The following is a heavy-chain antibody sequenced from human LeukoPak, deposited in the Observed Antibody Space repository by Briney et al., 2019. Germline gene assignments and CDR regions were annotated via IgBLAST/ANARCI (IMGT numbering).Heavy chain of an antibody. V-gene: IGHV3-9*01. CDR2: ISWNSASI. CDR3: AKDMWIQLWDDAFDI. J-gene: IGHJ3*02. Sequence: GGSLRLSCVASGFTVDDYAMHWVRQAPGEGLEWVSGISWNSASITYADSVKGRFTISRDNAKNSLYLQMNSLRAEDTALYYCAKDMWIQLWDDAFDIWGQGTMVTVSS. CDR1: GFTVDDYA. D-gene: IGHD5-18*01.